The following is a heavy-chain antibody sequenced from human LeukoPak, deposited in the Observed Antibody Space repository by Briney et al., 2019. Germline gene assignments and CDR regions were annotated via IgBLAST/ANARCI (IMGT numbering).Heavy chain of an antibody. CDR3: ARVGGRYSPLGY. D-gene: IGHD3-16*02. Sequence: GGSLRLSCAASGFTFSSYWMSWVRQAPGKGLDLVANIKQDGSEKYYVDSVKGRFTISRDNDKNSLFLQMTSLRAEDTAVYYCARVGGRYSPLGYWGQGTLVTVSS. J-gene: IGHJ4*02. CDR1: GFTFSSYW. V-gene: IGHV3-7*01. CDR2: IKQDGSEK.